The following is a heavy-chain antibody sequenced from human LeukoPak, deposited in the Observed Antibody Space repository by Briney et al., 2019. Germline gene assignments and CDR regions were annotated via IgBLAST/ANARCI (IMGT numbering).Heavy chain of an antibody. Sequence: GWSLRLSCAATGFTFSSYGMHWVRQAPGKGLEWVAFIRYDGSNKYYADSVKGRFTISRDNSKNTLYLQMNSLRAEHTAVYYCAKDGGRLWSLNFGYWGPGTLVSVSS. CDR2: IRYDGSNK. V-gene: IGHV3-30*02. J-gene: IGHJ4*02. CDR1: GFTFSSYG. D-gene: IGHD5-18*01. CDR3: AKDGGRLWSLNFGY.